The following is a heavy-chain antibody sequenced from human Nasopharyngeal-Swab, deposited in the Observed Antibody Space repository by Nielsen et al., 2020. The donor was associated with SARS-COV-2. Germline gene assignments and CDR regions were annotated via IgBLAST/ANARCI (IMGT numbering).Heavy chain of an antibody. J-gene: IGHJ6*03. CDR3: ARGGYGNYYYYYYYMDV. V-gene: IGHV3-74*01. CDR2: INTDGSST. Sequence: GESLKISCAGSGYIFGSFWMHWVRQAPGKGLVWVSRINTDGSSTSYADSVKGRFTISRDNAKNTVYLQMNSLRAEDTAVYYCARGGYGNYYYYYYYMDVWGKGTTVTVSS. D-gene: IGHD4-23*01. CDR1: GYIFGSFW.